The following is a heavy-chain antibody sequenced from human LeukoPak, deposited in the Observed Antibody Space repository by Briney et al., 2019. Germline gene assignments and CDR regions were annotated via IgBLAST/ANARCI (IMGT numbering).Heavy chain of an antibody. CDR2: IHYSGST. D-gene: IGHD4-23*01. CDR3: ARTEYGGNSLDAFDI. CDR1: GGSISSYY. V-gene: IGHV4-59*01. Sequence: SETLSLTCTVSGGSISSYYWSWIRQPPGKGLEWIGYIHYSGSTNYNPSLKSRVTISVDTSKNQFSLKLSSVTAADTAVYYCARTEYGGNSLDAFDIWGQGTMVTVSS. J-gene: IGHJ3*02.